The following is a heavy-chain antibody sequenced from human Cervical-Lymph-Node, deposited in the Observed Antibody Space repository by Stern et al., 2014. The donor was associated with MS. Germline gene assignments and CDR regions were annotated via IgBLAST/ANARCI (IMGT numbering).Heavy chain of an antibody. D-gene: IGHD3-10*01. V-gene: IGHV1-69*06. CDR3: ARGAGDNWFYP. CDR1: GG. J-gene: IGHJ5*02. CDR2: ILRPVGTE. Sequence: QVQLVQSGADVKKPGSSVRGSCKAYGGISWLRQAPGQGLERMGGILRPVGTEHYTQRFQGRLTIPSDKSTNTTYMELSILRSDDTAIYYCARGAGDNWFYPWGQGTLVIVSS.